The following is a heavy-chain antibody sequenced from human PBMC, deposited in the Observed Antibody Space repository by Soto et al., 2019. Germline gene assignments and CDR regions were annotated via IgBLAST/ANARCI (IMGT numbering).Heavy chain of an antibody. D-gene: IGHD6-19*01. V-gene: IGHV3-23*01. CDR1: GFTFSTYS. CDR3: AKGVPGIAVAGTGYFQH. Sequence: GGSLRLSCAASGFTFSTYSMNWVRQAPGKGLEWVSGISGSGDSTYYADSVKGRFTISRDNSKNTLYLQMNSLRAEDTAVYYCAKGVPGIAVAGTGYFQHWGQGTLVTVSS. J-gene: IGHJ1*01. CDR2: ISGSGDST.